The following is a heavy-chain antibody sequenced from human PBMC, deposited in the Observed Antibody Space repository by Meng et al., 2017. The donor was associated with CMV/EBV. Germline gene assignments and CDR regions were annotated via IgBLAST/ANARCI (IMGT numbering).Heavy chain of an antibody. D-gene: IGHD3-22*01. J-gene: IGHJ4*02. CDR3: ARGGLYYYDSSGHFDY. Sequence: GPLQESGPELVKPSETLSLTCTGSGGFISSYDCSWIRQPAGKGLEWIGRIYTSGSTNYNPSLKSRVTMSVDTSKNQFSLKLSSVTAADTAVYYCARGGLYYYDSSGHFDYWGQGTLVTVSS. CDR1: GGFISSYD. V-gene: IGHV4-4*07. CDR2: IYTSGST.